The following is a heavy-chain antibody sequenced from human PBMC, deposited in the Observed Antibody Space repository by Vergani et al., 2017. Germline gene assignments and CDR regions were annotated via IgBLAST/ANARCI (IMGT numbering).Heavy chain of an antibody. CDR1: GITFNQYG. V-gene: IGHV3-33*01. Sequence: QVQLVESGGGVVQPGRSLRLSCAASGITFNQYGMHWVRQAPGKGLEWVAVTWYDGNNKQYADSVKGRFNISRDNSKSTMYLQMNSLRDEDTGVYYCARDLRLLYNRFDPWGQGTLVTVSS. CDR3: ARDLRLLYNRFDP. J-gene: IGHJ5*02. D-gene: IGHD5-12*01. CDR2: TWYDGNNK.